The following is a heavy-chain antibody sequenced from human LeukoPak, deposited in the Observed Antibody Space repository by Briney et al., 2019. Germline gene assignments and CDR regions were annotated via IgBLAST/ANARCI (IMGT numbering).Heavy chain of an antibody. J-gene: IGHJ4*02. CDR2: ISWNSGSI. D-gene: IGHD3-22*01. CDR3: AKDIDYYDSSGSFDY. CDR1: GFTFDDYA. Sequence: GGSLRLSCAASGFTFDDYAMHWVRQAPGKGLEWVSGISWNSGSIGYADSVKGRFTISRDNAKNSLYLQMNSLRAEDTALYYCAKDIDYYDSSGSFDYWGRGTLVTVSS. V-gene: IGHV3-9*01.